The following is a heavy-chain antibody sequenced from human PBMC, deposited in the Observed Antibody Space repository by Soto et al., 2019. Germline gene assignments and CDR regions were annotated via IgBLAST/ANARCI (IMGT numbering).Heavy chain of an antibody. V-gene: IGHV4-34*02. Sequence: QVQLQQPGAGLLKPSETLSLTCVVSGGSFTGSYWSWIRQPPGKGLEWLGEINHSGSTNYKSSLRSRLTISADTSKNQFSLKLSSVTAADTAVYYCARSYTGSKLDYWGQGTPVTVSS. CDR1: GGSFTGSY. J-gene: IGHJ4*02. D-gene: IGHD2-8*02. CDR2: INHSGST. CDR3: ARSYTGSKLDY.